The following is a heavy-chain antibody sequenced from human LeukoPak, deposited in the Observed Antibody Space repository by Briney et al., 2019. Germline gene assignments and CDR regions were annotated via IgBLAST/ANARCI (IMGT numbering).Heavy chain of an antibody. Sequence: SSETLSLTCTVSGGSISSSSYYWGWIRQPPGKGLEWIGSIYYSGSTYYNPSLKSRVTISVDTSKNQFSLKLSSVTAADTAVYYCARAEWNAFDIWGQGTMVTVSS. J-gene: IGHJ3*02. CDR2: IYYSGST. V-gene: IGHV4-39*01. CDR1: GGSISSSSYY. D-gene: IGHD2-8*01. CDR3: ARAEWNAFDI.